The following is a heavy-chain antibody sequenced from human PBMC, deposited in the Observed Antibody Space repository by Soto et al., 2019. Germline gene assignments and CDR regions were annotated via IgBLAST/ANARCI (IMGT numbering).Heavy chain of an antibody. CDR3: ARDTDGLHY. CDR1: GLIFSNYK. J-gene: IGHJ4*02. CDR2: INTDGSII. Sequence: QPGGSLRLSCAASGLIFSNYKMHWVRQAPGKGMVWVSRINTDGSIIDYADSVKGRFTVSRDNAKNTLYLQMNSLRADDTAVYYCARDTDGLHYWGQGTLVTVSS. V-gene: IGHV3-74*01.